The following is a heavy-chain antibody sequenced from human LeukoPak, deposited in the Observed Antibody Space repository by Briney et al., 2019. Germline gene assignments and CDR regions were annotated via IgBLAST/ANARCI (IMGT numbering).Heavy chain of an antibody. CDR1: GFTFSSHA. V-gene: IGHV3-23*01. D-gene: IGHD3-22*01. Sequence: GGSPRLSCGASGFTFSSHAMTWVRQAPGKGLEWVSAISISGDTTYYADAVKGRFTISRDNSKNTLYLQMNSLRAEDTAVYYCAKDLDSSGYRYYFDYWGQGTLVTVSS. CDR3: AKDLDSSGYRYYFDY. J-gene: IGHJ4*02. CDR2: ISISGDTT.